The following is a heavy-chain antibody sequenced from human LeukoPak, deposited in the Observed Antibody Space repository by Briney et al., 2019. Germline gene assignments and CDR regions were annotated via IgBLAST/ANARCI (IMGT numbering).Heavy chain of an antibody. Sequence: ASVKVSCKASGYTFTGYYMHWVRQAPGQGLEWMGWINPNSGGTNYAQKFQGRVTMTRDTSISTAYMELSRLRSDDTAVYYCARDRGSYHTHPDAFDIWGQGTMVTVSS. D-gene: IGHD1-26*01. CDR3: ARDRGSYHTHPDAFDI. V-gene: IGHV1-2*02. J-gene: IGHJ3*02. CDR1: GYTFTGYY. CDR2: INPNSGGT.